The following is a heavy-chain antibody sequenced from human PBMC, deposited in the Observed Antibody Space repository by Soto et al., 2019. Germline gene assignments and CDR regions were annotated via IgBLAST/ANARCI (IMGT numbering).Heavy chain of an antibody. CDR2: ISTDNGNT. CDR1: GYTFTSSG. V-gene: IGHV1-18*01. CDR3: ARDQGITTFGVYSMYYYGMDV. D-gene: IGHD3-3*01. J-gene: IGHJ6*02. Sequence: QVRLVQSGAEVKKPGASVKVSCKASGYTFTSSGISWVRQAPGQGLEWMGWISTDNGNTNYAQHLQGRVSMTTDTTTSTAYMDLRSLRSDVTAVYYCARDQGITTFGVYSMYYYGMDVWGQGTTVTVS.